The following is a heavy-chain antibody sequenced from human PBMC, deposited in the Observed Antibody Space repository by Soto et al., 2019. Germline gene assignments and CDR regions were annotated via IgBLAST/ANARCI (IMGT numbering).Heavy chain of an antibody. CDR2: ISAYNGNT. J-gene: IGHJ4*02. V-gene: IGHV1-18*01. CDR3: AAAPDRGSGSYTDY. Sequence: ASVKGSCKASGYTFTSYGISWVRQAPGQGLEWMGWISAYNGNTNYAQKLQGRVTMTTDTSTSTAYMELSSLRSEDTAVYYCAAAPDRGSGSYTDYWGLGTLVTVSS. D-gene: IGHD3-10*01. CDR1: GYTFTSYG.